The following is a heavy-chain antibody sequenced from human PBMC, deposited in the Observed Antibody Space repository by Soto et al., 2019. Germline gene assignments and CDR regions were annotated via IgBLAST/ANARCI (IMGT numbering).Heavy chain of an antibody. CDR3: VKGGYKTGWPPFDH. CDR1: SFSSMPYG. J-gene: IGHJ4*01. CDR2: ISDDGKTQ. V-gene: IGHV3-30*18. Sequence: QVKLVEFGEAVVQWGRPLGLSCTAPSFSSMPYGWHWVRQAPGRGLEWGALISDDGKTQFFTESVEGRFTISRDNSRNTLYLQMNRLRPEDTAVYYCVKGGYKTGWPPFDHWGHGTRVTVSS. D-gene: IGHD6-19*01.